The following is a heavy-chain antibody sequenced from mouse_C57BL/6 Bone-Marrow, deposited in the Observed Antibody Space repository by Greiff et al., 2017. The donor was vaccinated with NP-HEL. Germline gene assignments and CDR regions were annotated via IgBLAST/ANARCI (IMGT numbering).Heavy chain of an antibody. CDR2: IDPSDSYT. J-gene: IGHJ3*01. CDR3: AREWGFAY. D-gene: IGHD1-3*01. Sequence: QVQLQQPGAELVRPGTSVKLSCKASGYTFTSYWMHWVKQRPGQGLEWIGVIDPSDSYTNYNQKFKGKATLTVDTSSSTAYMQRSSLTSEDSAVYYCAREWGFAYWGQGTLVTVSA. V-gene: IGHV1-59*01. CDR1: GYTFTSYW.